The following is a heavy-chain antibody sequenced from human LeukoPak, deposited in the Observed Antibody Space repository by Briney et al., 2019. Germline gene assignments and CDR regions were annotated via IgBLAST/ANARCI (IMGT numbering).Heavy chain of an antibody. Sequence: ASVKVSCKASGYTFTTYGISWVRQAPGQGLEWMGWISVYNGNTNYAQKFQGRVTMTIDTSTNTTYMELRSLISDDTAVYYCARGPHYYGSGSYYPFDYWGQGTLVTVSS. V-gene: IGHV1-18*01. CDR1: GYTFTTYG. D-gene: IGHD3-10*01. CDR2: ISVYNGNT. J-gene: IGHJ4*02. CDR3: ARGPHYYGSGSYYPFDY.